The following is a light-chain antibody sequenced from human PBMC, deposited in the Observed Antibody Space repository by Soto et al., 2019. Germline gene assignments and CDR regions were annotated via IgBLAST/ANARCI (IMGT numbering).Light chain of an antibody. J-gene: IGLJ3*02. Sequence: QSALTQPPSVSAAPGQKVTISCSGSRFNIGNNYVSWYQQLPGTAPKVLVYANNKRPPGIPDRFSGSVSGTSATLGITGLQTGDEADYYCGTWDSSLSAGVFGGGTKLTVL. CDR2: ANN. CDR1: RFNIGNNY. CDR3: GTWDSSLSAGV. V-gene: IGLV1-51*01.